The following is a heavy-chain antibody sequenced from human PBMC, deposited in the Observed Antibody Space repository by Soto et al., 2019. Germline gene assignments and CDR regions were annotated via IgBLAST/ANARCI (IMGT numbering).Heavy chain of an antibody. Sequence: SVKVSCNASGYTFTSYDINWERQATGQGLEWMGWMNPNSGNTGYAQKFQGRVTMTRNTSISTAYMELSSLRSEDTAVYYCAKANYNWNDWGGYSPRFDPWGQGTLVTVSS. CDR3: AKANYNWNDWGGYSPRFDP. D-gene: IGHD1-1*01. CDR1: GYTFTSYD. V-gene: IGHV1-8*01. J-gene: IGHJ5*02. CDR2: MNPNSGNT.